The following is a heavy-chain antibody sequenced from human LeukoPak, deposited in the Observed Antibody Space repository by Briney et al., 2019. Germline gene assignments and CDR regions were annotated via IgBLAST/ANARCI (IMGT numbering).Heavy chain of an antibody. CDR2: IYYSGSTNGST. CDR1: GCSVSSGSYY. D-gene: IGHD2-15*01. V-gene: IGHV4-61*01. Sequence: SETLSLTCTVSGCSVSSGSYYWSWIRQPPGKGLEWIGYIYYSGSTNGSTNYNPSLKSRVTISIDTSKNQFSLKLSSVTAADTAVYDCARARTPGSGLDDWGQGTLVTVSS. J-gene: IGHJ4*02. CDR3: ARARTPGSGLDD.